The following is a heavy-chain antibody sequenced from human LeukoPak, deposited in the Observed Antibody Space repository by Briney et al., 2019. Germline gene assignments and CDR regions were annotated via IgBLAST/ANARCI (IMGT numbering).Heavy chain of an antibody. CDR2: ISYDGSNK. D-gene: IGHD6-19*01. Sequence: GALRLSCAASGFTFSIYAMHWVRQAPGKGLEWVAVISYDGSNKYYADSVKGRFTISRDNSKNTLYLQMNSLRAEDTAVYYCARDQEWLGYYYYYMDVWGKGTTVTVPS. J-gene: IGHJ6*03. V-gene: IGHV3-30*04. CDR3: ARDQEWLGYYYYYMDV. CDR1: GFTFSIYA.